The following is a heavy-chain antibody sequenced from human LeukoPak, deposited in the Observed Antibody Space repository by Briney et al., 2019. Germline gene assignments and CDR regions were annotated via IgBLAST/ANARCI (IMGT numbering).Heavy chain of an antibody. J-gene: IGHJ5*02. Sequence: ASVKVSCKASGYTFTSYGISRVRQAPGQGLGWMGWISAYNGNTNYAQKLQGRVTMTTDTSTSTAYMELRSLRSDDTAVYYCARDYGRDSNYWFDPWGQGTLVTVSS. CDR1: GYTFTSYG. CDR2: ISAYNGNT. V-gene: IGHV1-18*01. D-gene: IGHD4-11*01. CDR3: ARDYGRDSNYWFDP.